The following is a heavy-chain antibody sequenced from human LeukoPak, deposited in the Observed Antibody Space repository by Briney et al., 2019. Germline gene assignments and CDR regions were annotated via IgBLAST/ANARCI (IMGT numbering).Heavy chain of an antibody. CDR3: ATVAPYNWNGYYFDY. CDR1: GYTLTELS. J-gene: IGHJ4*02. Sequence: ASVKVPCKVSGYTLTELSMHWVRQAPGKGLEWMGGFDPEDGETIYAQKFQGRVTMTEDTSTDTAYMELSSLRSEDTAVYYCATVAPYNWNGYYFDYWGQGTLVTVSS. D-gene: IGHD1-20*01. CDR2: FDPEDGET. V-gene: IGHV1-24*01.